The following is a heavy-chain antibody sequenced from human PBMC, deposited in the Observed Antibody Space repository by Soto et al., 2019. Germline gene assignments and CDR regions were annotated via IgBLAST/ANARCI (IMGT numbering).Heavy chain of an antibody. J-gene: IGHJ4*02. CDR2: ISSSSSYI. D-gene: IGHD6-13*01. V-gene: IGHV3-21*01. Sequence: GGSLRLSCASSGFTFSSYSMNLVRQAPGKGLEWVSSISSSSSYIYYADSVKGRFTISRDNAKNSLYLQMNSLRAEDTAVYYCARDPGIAAARWGQGTLVTVSS. CDR3: ARDPGIAAAR. CDR1: GFTFSSYS.